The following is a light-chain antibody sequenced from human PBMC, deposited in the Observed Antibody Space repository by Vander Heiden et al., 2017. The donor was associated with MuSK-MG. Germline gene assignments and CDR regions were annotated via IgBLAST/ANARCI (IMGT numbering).Light chain of an antibody. J-gene: IGLJ1*01. V-gene: IGLV2-8*01. CDR1: SSDVGGYNY. CDR2: EVS. Sequence: SALTQPPSASGSPGPSVTISCTGTSSDVGGYNYVSWYQQHPGKAPKLMIYEVSKRPSGVPDRFSGSKSGNTASLTVSGLQAEDEADYYCSSYAGSTPYVFGTGTKVTVL. CDR3: SSYAGSTPYV.